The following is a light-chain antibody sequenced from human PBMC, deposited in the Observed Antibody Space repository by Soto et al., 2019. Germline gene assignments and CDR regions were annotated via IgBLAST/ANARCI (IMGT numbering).Light chain of an antibody. CDR2: AAS. CDR3: QQSYSTPRT. Sequence: DIQMTQSPSSLSASVGDRVTITCRASQSISSDLNWYQQKPGKAPKVLIYAASTLQSGVPSRFSGSGSGTDFTLTISSPQPEDFATYYCQQSYSTPRTFGQGTKVEIK. V-gene: IGKV1-39*01. J-gene: IGKJ1*01. CDR1: QSISSD.